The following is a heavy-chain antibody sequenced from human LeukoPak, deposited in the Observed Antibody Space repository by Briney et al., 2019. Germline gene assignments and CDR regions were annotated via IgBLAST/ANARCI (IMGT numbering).Heavy chain of an antibody. J-gene: IGHJ6*02. CDR2: ISSNGGST. CDR1: GFTFSSYA. D-gene: IGHD2-2*02. CDR3: ARAPPIPRYYGGMDV. V-gene: IGHV3-64*01. Sequence: SGGSLRLACAASGFTFSSYAMHWVRQAPGKGLEYVSAISSNGGSTYYANSVKGRFTISRDNSKNTLYLQMGGLRAEDMAVYYCARAPPIPRYYGGMDVWGQATTVKVSS.